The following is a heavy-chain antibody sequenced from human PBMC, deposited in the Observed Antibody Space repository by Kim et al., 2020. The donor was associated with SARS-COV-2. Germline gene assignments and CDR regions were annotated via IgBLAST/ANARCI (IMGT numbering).Heavy chain of an antibody. D-gene: IGHD6-13*01. Sequence: GGSLRLSCAPSGLTFSNYAMTWVRQSPGKGLEWVSAIGASGGTTYYADSMKGRFTVSRDNSKNTLYLQMNSLRAEDTAVYYCAKISSSSCVDYWGQGTL. CDR3: AKISSSSCVDY. CDR1: GLTFSNYA. V-gene: IGHV3-23*01. CDR2: IGASGGTT. J-gene: IGHJ4*02.